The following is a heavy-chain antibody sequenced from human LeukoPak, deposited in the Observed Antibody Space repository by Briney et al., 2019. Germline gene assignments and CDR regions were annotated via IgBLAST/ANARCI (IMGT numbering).Heavy chain of an antibody. J-gene: IGHJ6*03. CDR3: TRAGGLVRGVHYYYYMDV. CDR2: IRYDGSDK. Sequence: GGSLRLSCAASGFTFSTYGMHWVRQAPGKGLEWVAFIRYDGSDKYYADSVKGRFTIYRDNSKNTLSLQMNSLRPEDTAVYYCTRAGGLVRGVHYYYYMDVWGKGTTVTISS. V-gene: IGHV3-30*02. D-gene: IGHD3-10*01. CDR1: GFTFSTYG.